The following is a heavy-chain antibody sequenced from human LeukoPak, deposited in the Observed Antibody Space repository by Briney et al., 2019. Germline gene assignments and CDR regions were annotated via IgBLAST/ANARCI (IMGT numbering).Heavy chain of an antibody. V-gene: IGHV3-30*03. CDR3: ARIGLGVSFGSGFDY. J-gene: IGHJ4*02. CDR2: ISYDGSNK. Sequence: QPGGSLRLSCAASGFSVSGKFMSWVRQAPGKGLEWVAVISYDGSNKYYADSVKGRFTISRDDSKNTLFLQMNSLRVEDTAMYHCARIGLGVSFGSGFDYWGQGTLVTVTS. D-gene: IGHD3-10*01. CDR1: GFSVSGKF.